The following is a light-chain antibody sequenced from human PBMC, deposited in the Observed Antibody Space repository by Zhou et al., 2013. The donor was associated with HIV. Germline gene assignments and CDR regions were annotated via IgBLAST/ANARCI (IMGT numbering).Light chain of an antibody. CDR2: GAS. J-gene: IGKJ2*01. V-gene: IGKV3-20*01. CDR3: QHYGVSPYT. Sequence: EIVLTQSPGTLSLSPGEIATLSCRASHTVTSNYLAWYQHKPGQGPKVLIFGASTRANGIPGRFSGSGSGTEFTLTISRLEPEDFAVYYCQHYGVSPYTFGPGTKLEI. CDR1: HTVTSNY.